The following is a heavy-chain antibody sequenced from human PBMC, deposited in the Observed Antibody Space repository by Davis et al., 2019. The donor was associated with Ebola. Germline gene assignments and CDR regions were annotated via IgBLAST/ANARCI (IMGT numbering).Heavy chain of an antibody. CDR2: IQYDGSNK. J-gene: IGHJ2*01. V-gene: IGHV3-30*02. CDR3: TTLSTVTTMYFDL. CDR1: GFTFSSYG. D-gene: IGHD4-17*01. Sequence: GESLKISCAASGFTFSSYGMHWVRQAPGKGLEWVAFIQYDGSNKYYADSVKGRFTISRDNSKNMLYLQMNSLKIDDTAVYYCTTLSTVTTMYFDLWGRGTLVTVSS.